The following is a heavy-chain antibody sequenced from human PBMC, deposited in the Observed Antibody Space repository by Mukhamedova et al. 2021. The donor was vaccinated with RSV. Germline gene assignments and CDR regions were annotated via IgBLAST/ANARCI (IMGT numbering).Heavy chain of an antibody. V-gene: IGHV1-69*01. Sequence: GQGLEWMGGIIPIFGTANYAQKFQGRVTITADESTSTAYMELSSLRSEDTAVYYCARGPYSSSWKAGDYWGQGTLVTVS. CDR2: IIPIFGTA. J-gene: IGHJ4*02. CDR3: ARGPYSSSWKAGDY. D-gene: IGHD6-13*01.